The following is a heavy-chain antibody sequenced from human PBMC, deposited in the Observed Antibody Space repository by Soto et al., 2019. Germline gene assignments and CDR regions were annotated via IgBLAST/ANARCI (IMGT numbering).Heavy chain of an antibody. CDR2: IYYSGST. CDR1: GGSISSYY. V-gene: IGHV4-59*01. CDR3: ARAKARYFDWLSPPASDAFDI. Sequence: SETLSLTCTVSGGSISSYYWSWIRQPPGKGLEWIGYIYYSGSTNYNPSLKSRVTISVDTSKNQFSLKLSSVTAADTAVYYCARAKARYFDWLSPPASDAFDIWGQGTMVTVS. J-gene: IGHJ3*02. D-gene: IGHD3-9*01.